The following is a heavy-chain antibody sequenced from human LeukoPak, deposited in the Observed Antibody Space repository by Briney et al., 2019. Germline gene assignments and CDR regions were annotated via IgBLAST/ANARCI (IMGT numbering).Heavy chain of an antibody. CDR2: ISGSGRSI. J-gene: IGHJ4*02. Sequence: GSLRLSCAASGFTFSSNAMSWVRQAPGKGLEWVSGISGSGRSIYYADSVKGRVTISRDNSKSTLFLQMNSLRAEDTAVYYCAKWRDGYVFDYWGQGALVAVSS. D-gene: IGHD5-24*01. V-gene: IGHV3-23*01. CDR3: AKWRDGYVFDY. CDR1: GFTFSSNA.